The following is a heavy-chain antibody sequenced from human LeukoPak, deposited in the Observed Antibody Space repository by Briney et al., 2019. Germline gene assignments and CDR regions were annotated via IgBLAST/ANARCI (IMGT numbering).Heavy chain of an antibody. CDR1: GYTFTGYY. J-gene: IGHJ6*02. V-gene: IGHV1-2*02. Sequence: ASVNVSCTASGYTFTGYYMHWVRQAPGQGLEWMGWINPNSGGTNYAQKFQGRVTMTRDTYISTAYMELSRLRSDDTAVYYCARSDFWSGPFGGMDVWGQGTTVTVSS. D-gene: IGHD3-3*01. CDR3: ARSDFWSGPFGGMDV. CDR2: INPNSGGT.